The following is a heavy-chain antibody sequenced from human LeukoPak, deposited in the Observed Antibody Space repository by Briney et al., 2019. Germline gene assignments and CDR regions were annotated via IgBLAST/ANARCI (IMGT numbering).Heavy chain of an antibody. J-gene: IGHJ4*02. CDR1: GFTFSDYY. D-gene: IGHD3-22*01. Sequence: GGSLRLSCAASGFTFSDYYLSWVRQAPGKGLEWVSFISPSSSYTNYADSVKGRFTISRDNAKNSLYMQMSSLRAEDTAVYYCARLWGGSSGYYYWGQGTLVTVSS. CDR2: ISPSSSYT. V-gene: IGHV3-11*03. CDR3: ARLWGGSSGYYY.